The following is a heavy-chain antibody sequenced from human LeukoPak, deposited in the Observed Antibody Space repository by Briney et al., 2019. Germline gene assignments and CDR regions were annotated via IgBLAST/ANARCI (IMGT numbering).Heavy chain of an antibody. CDR1: GCIFSIYA. Sequence: PGWSLRLSCAASGCIFSIYARRWVRQAPGRGLEWVSPISSGGGSTYYADSVKGRSTISRDNSKNTQYLQMNSLRDDDTAVYYSAKEPHYGSCSYFDYWGQGTLVTVSS. CDR2: ISSGGGST. J-gene: IGHJ4*02. CDR3: AKEPHYGSCSYFDY. D-gene: IGHD3-10*01. V-gene: IGHV3-23*01.